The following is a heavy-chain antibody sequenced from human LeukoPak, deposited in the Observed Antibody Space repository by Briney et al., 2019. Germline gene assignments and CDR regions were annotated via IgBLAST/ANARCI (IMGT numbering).Heavy chain of an antibody. V-gene: IGHV4-34*01. Sequence: SETLSLTCAVYGGSFSGYYWSWIRQPPGKGLEWIGSIYYSGSTYYNPSLKSRVTISVDTSKNQFSLKLSSVTAADTAVYYCARRGYYDSSGYYYPWGQGTLVTVSS. CDR1: GGSFSGYY. CDR3: ARRGYYDSSGYYYP. J-gene: IGHJ5*02. CDR2: IYYSGST. D-gene: IGHD3-22*01.